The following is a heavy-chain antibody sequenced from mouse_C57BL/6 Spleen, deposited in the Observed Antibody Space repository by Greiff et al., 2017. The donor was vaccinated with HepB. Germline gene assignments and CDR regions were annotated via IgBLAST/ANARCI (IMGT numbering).Heavy chain of an antibody. CDR2: INPSTGGT. CDR1: GYSFTGYY. CDR3: ARGDMRFAY. D-gene: IGHD2-3*01. V-gene: IGHV1-42*01. Sequence: EVMLVESGPELVKPGASVKISCKASGYSFTGYYMNWVKQSPEKSLEWIGEINPSTGGTTYNQKFKAKATLTVDKSSSTAYMQLKSLTSEDSAVYYCARGDMRFAYWGQGTLVTVSA. J-gene: IGHJ3*01.